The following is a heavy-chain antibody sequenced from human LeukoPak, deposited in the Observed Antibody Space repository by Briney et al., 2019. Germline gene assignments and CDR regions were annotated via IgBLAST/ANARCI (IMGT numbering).Heavy chain of an antibody. D-gene: IGHD3-10*01. CDR2: MNPNSGDT. Sequence: ASVKVSCKASGYTFTGYYIHWVRQAPGQGPEGMGWMNPNSGDTSYAQKFQGRVTMTRDTSISTAYVELTGVTSDDTAVYYCARGGAVVRGVMRGWFDPWGQGTLVTVSS. CDR3: ARGGAVVRGVMRGWFDP. J-gene: IGHJ5*02. CDR1: GYTFTGYY. V-gene: IGHV1-2*02.